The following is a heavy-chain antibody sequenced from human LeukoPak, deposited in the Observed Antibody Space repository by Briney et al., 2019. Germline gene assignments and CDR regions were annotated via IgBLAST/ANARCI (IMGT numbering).Heavy chain of an antibody. V-gene: IGHV4-59*08. CDR3: ATIPGGANYYYYYMDV. D-gene: IGHD3-10*01. CDR2: IYYSGST. J-gene: IGHJ6*03. Sequence: SETLSLTCTVSGGSISSYYWSWIRQPPGKGLEWIGYIYYSGSTYYNPSLKSRVTISVDTSKNQFSLNLTSVTAADTAAYYCATIPGGANYYYYYMDVWGKGTTVTVSS. CDR1: GGSISSYY.